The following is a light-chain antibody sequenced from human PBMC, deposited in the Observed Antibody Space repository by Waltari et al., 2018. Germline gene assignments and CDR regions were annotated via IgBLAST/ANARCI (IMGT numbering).Light chain of an antibody. J-gene: IGLJ2*01. Sequence: QSVLTQPPSASGTPGQRVTISCSGSSSNTGTNTVNWYQQLPGTAPKLLIYSNNQWPSGVPDRFSGSKSGTSASLAISELQSEDEADYYCASWDDSLNALLFGGGTKLTVL. V-gene: IGLV1-44*01. CDR2: SNN. CDR1: SSNTGTNT. CDR3: ASWDDSLNALL.